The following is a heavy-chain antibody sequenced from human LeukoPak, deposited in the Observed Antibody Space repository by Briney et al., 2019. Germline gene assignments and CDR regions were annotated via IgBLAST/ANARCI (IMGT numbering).Heavy chain of an antibody. CDR3: AKGSSSWYTKAFDY. CDR2: ISGSGGST. CDR1: GFTFSSSA. J-gene: IGHJ4*02. V-gene: IGHV3-23*01. D-gene: IGHD6-13*01. Sequence: PGGSLRLSCAASGFTFSSSAMSWVRQAPGKGLEWVSAISGSGGSTYYADSVKGRFTISRDNSKNTLYLQMNSLRAEDTAVYYCAKGSSSWYTKAFDYWGQGTLVTVSS.